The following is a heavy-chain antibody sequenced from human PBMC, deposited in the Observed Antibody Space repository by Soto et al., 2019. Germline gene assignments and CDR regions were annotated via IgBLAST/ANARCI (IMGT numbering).Heavy chain of an antibody. Sequence: QVQLVQSGAEVKKPGASVKVSCKASGYTFTSYAMHWVRQAPGQRLEWMGWINAGNGNTKYSQKFQGRVTITRDTSASTAYMELSSLGPEDTAVYYCARGPGGPDGPGDYWGQGTLVTVSS. D-gene: IGHD2-15*01. CDR2: INAGNGNT. CDR3: ARGPGGPDGPGDY. J-gene: IGHJ4*02. V-gene: IGHV1-3*01. CDR1: GYTFTSYA.